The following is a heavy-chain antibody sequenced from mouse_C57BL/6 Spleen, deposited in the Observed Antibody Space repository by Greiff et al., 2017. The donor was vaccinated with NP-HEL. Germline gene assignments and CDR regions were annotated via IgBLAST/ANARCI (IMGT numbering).Heavy chain of an antibody. CDR1: GYTFTSYW. CDR2: IDPSDSYT. CDR3: ARGSYGNYYFDY. D-gene: IGHD2-1*01. Sequence: QVQLQQSGAELVMPGASVKLSCKASGYTFTSYWMHWVKQRPGQGLEWIGEIDPSDSYTNYNQKFKGKSTLTVDKSSSTAYMQLSSLTSEDSAVYYCARGSYGNYYFDYWGQGTTLTVSS. J-gene: IGHJ2*01. V-gene: IGHV1-69*01.